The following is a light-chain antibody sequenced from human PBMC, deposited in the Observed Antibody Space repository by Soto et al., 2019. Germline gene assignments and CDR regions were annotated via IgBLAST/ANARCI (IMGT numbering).Light chain of an antibody. CDR2: DVS. Sequence: QPASVSGSPGQSITISCTGTSSDVGGYNYVSWYQQHPGKAPKLMIYDVSNRPSGVSNRFSGSKSGNTASLTISGLQAEDEADYYCSSYTSSSTLAFGGGTKLTVL. CDR3: SSYTSSSTLA. CDR1: SSDVGGYNY. V-gene: IGLV2-14*01. J-gene: IGLJ2*01.